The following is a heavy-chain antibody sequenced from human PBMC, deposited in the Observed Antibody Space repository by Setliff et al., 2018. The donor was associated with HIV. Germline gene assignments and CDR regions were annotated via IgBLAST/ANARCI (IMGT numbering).Heavy chain of an antibody. CDR1: RYTFTGHY. V-gene: IGHV1-2*02. J-gene: IGHJ6*03. D-gene: IGHD2-15*01. Sequence: ASVKVSCKASRYTFTGHYMHWVRQAPGQGLEWVGWINPSSGGTNYAQKFQGRVTMTRDTSISTAYMELSRLTSDDTAVNYCARDGRYCSGGSCFTNRASYYYYYMDVWGKGTTVTVSS. CDR2: INPSSGGT. CDR3: ARDGRYCSGGSCFTNRASYYYYYMDV.